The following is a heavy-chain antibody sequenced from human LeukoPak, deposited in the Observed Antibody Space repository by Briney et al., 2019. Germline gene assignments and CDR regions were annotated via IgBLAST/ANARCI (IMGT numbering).Heavy chain of an antibody. CDR3: ARDLSWASTGDLDY. CDR2: ISYDGSNK. V-gene: IGHV3-30*04. Sequence: GGSLRLSCAASGFTFSSYAMHWVRPAPGKGLEWVAVISYDGSNKYYADSVKGGFTISRDNSKNTLYLQMNSLRAEDTAVHYCARDLSWASTGDLDYWGQGTLVTVSS. J-gene: IGHJ4*02. CDR1: GFTFSSYA. D-gene: IGHD7-27*01.